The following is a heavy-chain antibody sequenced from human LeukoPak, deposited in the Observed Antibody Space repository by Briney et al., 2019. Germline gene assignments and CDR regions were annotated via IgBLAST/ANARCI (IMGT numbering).Heavy chain of an antibody. CDR3: AGAPTMR. CDR1: GFTFSSYG. Sequence: GGSLRLSCAASGFTFSSYGMHWVRQAPGKGLEWVAFIRYDGCNKYYADSVKGRFTISRDNSKNTLYLQMNSLRAEDTAVYYCAGAPTMRWGQGTLVTVSS. V-gene: IGHV3-30*02. D-gene: IGHD3-10*01. J-gene: IGHJ4*02. CDR2: IRYDGCNK.